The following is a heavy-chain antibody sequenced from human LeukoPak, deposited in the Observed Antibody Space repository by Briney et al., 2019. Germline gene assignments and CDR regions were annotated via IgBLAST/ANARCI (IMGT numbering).Heavy chain of an antibody. CDR2: IYHSGST. Sequence: SETLSLTCTVSGYSISSGYYWGWIRQPPGKGLEWIGSIYHSGSTYYNPSLKSRVTISVDTSKNQFSLKLSSVTAADTAVYYCARGRATWIQLWLPQYYFDYWGQGTLVTVSS. CDR3: ARGRATWIQLWLPQYYFDY. J-gene: IGHJ4*02. D-gene: IGHD5-18*01. CDR1: GYSISSGYY. V-gene: IGHV4-38-2*02.